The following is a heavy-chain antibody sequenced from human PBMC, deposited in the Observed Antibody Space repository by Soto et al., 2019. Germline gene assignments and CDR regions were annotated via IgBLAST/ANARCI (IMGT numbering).Heavy chain of an antibody. D-gene: IGHD3-22*01. CDR3: ARGGESSGYYFDY. CDR1: GYTFTSYA. CDR2: INAGNGNT. V-gene: IGHV1-3*01. Sequence: ASVKVSCKASGYTFTSYAMHWVRQAPGQRLEWMGWINAGNGNTKYSQKFQGRVTITRDTSASTAYMELSSLRSEDTAVYYCARGGESSGYYFDYWGQGTLVTVSS. J-gene: IGHJ4*02.